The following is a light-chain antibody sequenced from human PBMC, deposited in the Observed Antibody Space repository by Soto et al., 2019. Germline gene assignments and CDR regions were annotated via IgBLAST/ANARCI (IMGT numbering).Light chain of an antibody. CDR1: QSLSNTY. CDR3: HQDFDLPLT. Sequence: EIVMTQSPVTLSLSPGDRATLSCRDSQSLSNTYISWYQQKPGQAPRLLIYGASTRATGIPARFSGSGSGTDFTLTISSLQPEDFALYYCHQDFDLPLTFGGGTKVDIK. V-gene: IGKV3D-7*01. J-gene: IGKJ4*01. CDR2: GAS.